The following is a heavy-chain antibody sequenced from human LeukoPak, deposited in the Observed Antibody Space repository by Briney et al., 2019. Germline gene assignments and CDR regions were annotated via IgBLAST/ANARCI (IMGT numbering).Heavy chain of an antibody. J-gene: IGHJ4*02. CDR1: GGSISSGSYY. Sequence: SETLSLTCTVSGGSISSGSYYWSWIRQPAGKGLEWIGHIYTSGSTNYNPPLKSQVTISYTSKNQFSLKLNSVTAADTAVYYCARDNDSRDPPHFDYWGQGTLVTVSS. V-gene: IGHV4-61*09. D-gene: IGHD3-16*01. CDR2: IYTSGST. CDR3: ARDNDSRDPPHFDY.